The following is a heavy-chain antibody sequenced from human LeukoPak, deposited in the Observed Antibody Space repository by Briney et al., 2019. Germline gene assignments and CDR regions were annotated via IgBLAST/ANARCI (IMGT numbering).Heavy chain of an antibody. CDR2: IYYSGST. CDR1: GGSISSYY. Sequence: SETLSLTCTVSGGSISSYYWSWIRQPPGKGLEWIGYIYYSGSTNYNPSLKSRVTISVDTSKNQFSLKLSSVTAADTAMYYCARVGFGELYSPFDYWGQGTLVTVAS. CDR3: ARVGFGELYSPFDY. J-gene: IGHJ4*02. D-gene: IGHD3-10*01. V-gene: IGHV4-59*01.